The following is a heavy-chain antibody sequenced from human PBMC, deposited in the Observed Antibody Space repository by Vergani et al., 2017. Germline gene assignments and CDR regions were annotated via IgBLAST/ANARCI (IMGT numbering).Heavy chain of an antibody. V-gene: IGHV1-69*06. D-gene: IGHD2-21*02. Sequence: QVQLVQSGAEVKKPGSSVKVSCKASGGNFSSYAISWVRQAPGQGLEWMGGIIPIFGTANYAQKIQGRVTITADKSSSTAYMELSSLRSEDTAVYYCAKVHVGCGGDCYPFDYWGQGTLVTVSS. J-gene: IGHJ4*02. CDR2: IIPIFGTA. CDR1: GGNFSSYA. CDR3: AKVHVGCGGDCYPFDY.